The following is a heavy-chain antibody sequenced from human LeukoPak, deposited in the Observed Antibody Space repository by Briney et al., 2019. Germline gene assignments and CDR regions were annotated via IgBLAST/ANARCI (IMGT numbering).Heavy chain of an antibody. CDR1: GGSISSYY. J-gene: IGHJ4*02. V-gene: IGHV4-4*07. Sequence: SETLSLTCTVSGGSISSYYWSWIRQPAGKGLEWIGRIYTSGSTNYNPSLMSRVTMSVDTSKNQFSLKLSSVTAADTAVYYCARAPYSSSWYPNPFDYWGQGTLVTVSS. D-gene: IGHD6-13*01. CDR2: IYTSGST. CDR3: ARAPYSSSWYPNPFDY.